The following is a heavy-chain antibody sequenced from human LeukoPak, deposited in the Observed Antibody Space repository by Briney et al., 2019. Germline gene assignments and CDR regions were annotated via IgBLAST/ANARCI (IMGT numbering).Heavy chain of an antibody. J-gene: IGHJ4*02. D-gene: IGHD3-3*01. CDR1: GFTVSNAR. CDR2: IESRSDGGTT. V-gene: IGHV3-15*04. CDR3: ATVPGITVFGEVIDY. Sequence: PGGSLRLSCEVSGFTVSNARMNWVRQAPGGGLEWIGRIESRSDGGTTDYAAPVKGRFTISRDDSQNTVVLHMNRLKTEDTAVYYCATVPGITVFGEVIDYWGQGTLVTISS.